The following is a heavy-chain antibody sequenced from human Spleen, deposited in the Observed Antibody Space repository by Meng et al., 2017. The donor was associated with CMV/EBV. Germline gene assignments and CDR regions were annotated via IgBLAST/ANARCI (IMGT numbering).Heavy chain of an antibody. J-gene: IGHJ4*02. D-gene: IGHD2/OR15-2a*01. Sequence: QVQLQQWGAGLLKPSETLSLTCAVYGGSFSGYYWSWIRQPPGKGLEWIGEINHNGSTNYNPSLKSRVTISVDKSKNQFSLKLSSVTAADTAVYYCAGSRQYYFDYWGRGTLVTVSS. CDR3: AGSRQYYFDY. CDR2: INHNGST. V-gene: IGHV4-34*01. CDR1: GGSFSGYY.